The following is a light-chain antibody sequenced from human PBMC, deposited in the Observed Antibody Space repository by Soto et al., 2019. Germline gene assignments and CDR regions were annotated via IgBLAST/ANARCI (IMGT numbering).Light chain of an antibody. CDR2: DVS. Sequence: QSALTQPASVSGSPGQSIAISCTGTSSDVGGYSYVSWYQQQPGKAPKLVISDVSKRPSGVSDRFSGSKSGNTASLTISGLQTEEEADYYCASYTTSSTYVFGPGTKLTVL. V-gene: IGLV2-14*01. J-gene: IGLJ1*01. CDR1: SSDVGGYSY. CDR3: ASYTTSSTYV.